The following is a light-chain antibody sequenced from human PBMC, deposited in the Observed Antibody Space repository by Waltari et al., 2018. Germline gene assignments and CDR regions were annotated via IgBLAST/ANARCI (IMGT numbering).Light chain of an antibody. V-gene: IGKV1-6*01. CDR2: AAS. CDR3: LQDYNYPRT. Sequence: AIQMTQSPSSLSASVGARITITCRASQDIRNDVGWYQQKPGKAPKLLFYAASILQRGVPSNFRGSGSGTDFTLTISSLQPEDFATYYCLQDYNYPRTFGQGTKVEIK. CDR1: QDIRND. J-gene: IGKJ1*01.